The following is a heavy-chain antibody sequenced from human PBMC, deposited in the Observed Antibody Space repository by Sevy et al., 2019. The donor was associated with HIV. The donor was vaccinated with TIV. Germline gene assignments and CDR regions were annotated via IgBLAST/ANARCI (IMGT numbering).Heavy chain of an antibody. V-gene: IGHV3-23*01. D-gene: IGHD1-20*01. CDR3: GKNLRGKYLEGYFDY. CDR2: IGSGGTT. Sequence: GGSLRLSCTASGFTFNTYAMSWVRRAPGKGLEWVSAIGSGGTTYYVDSVKGRFTISRDNSKTTLYLQMNSLRVDDTAVYYCGKNLRGKYLEGYFDYWGQGILVTVSS. CDR1: GFTFNTYA. J-gene: IGHJ4*02.